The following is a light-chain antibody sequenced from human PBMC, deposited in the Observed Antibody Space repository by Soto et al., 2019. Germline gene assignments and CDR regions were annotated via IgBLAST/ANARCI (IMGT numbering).Light chain of an antibody. Sequence: LAQPRSVSGSPGQLLTISCTGTSSDVDDYRYVSWYQQYPGKAPKLVIYDGTKRPSGVPDRFSGSNSGNTASLTISRLQAEDEADHYCCSYVTTPEISGTGTKVTVL. CDR3: CSYVTTPEI. J-gene: IGLJ1*01. V-gene: IGLV2-11*01. CDR1: SSDVDDYRY. CDR2: DGT.